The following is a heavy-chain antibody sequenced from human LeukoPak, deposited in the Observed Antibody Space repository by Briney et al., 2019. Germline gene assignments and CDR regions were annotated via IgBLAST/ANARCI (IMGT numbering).Heavy chain of an antibody. CDR1: AFTFSSYA. CDR3: ASGIAAAAFYY. V-gene: IGHV3-23*01. D-gene: IGHD6-13*01. Sequence: PGGSLRLSCAASAFTFSSYAMSWVRQAPGKGLEWVSAISRSGGSTYYADSVKGRFTISRDNSKNTLYLQMNSLRAEDTAVYYCASGIAAAAFYYWGQGTLVTVSS. J-gene: IGHJ4*02. CDR2: ISRSGGST.